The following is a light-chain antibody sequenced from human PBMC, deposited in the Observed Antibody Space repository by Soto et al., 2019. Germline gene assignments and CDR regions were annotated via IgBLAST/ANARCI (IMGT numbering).Light chain of an antibody. V-gene: IGKV3-11*01. CDR3: QQRHWPWT. J-gene: IGKJ1*01. CDR1: QSVGSW. Sequence: EIVLTQSPATLSLSPGERATLSCRASQSVGSWLAWYQQKPGQPPRLLIYDVSNRATGIPARFSGSGSGTDFTLTISGLDPEDFAVYYCQQRHWPWTFGQGTTVEVK. CDR2: DVS.